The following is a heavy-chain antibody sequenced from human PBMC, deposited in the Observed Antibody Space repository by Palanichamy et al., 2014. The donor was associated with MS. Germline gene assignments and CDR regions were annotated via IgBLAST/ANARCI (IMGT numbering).Heavy chain of an antibody. CDR1: GGPISSSNDY. Sequence: QLQLQESGPGLVKPSETLSLTCTVSGGPISSSNDYWGWIRQPPGKGPEWIGSIYYSGSTYYNPSLKSRVTIFADTSKNQFSLRLSSVTAADTAVYYCARQRYYDILAGPVCELWGQGTLVTVSS. D-gene: IGHD3-9*01. CDR3: ARQRYYDILAGPVCEL. V-gene: IGHV4-39*01. CDR2: IYYSGST. J-gene: IGHJ4*02.